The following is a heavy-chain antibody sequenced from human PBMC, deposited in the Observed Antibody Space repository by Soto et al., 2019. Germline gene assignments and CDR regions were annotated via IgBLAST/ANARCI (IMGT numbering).Heavy chain of an antibody. J-gene: IGHJ4*02. CDR1: GVTVSNNY. V-gene: IGHV3-66*01. D-gene: IGHD4-17*01. Sequence: EVQLVESGGGLVQPGGSLRLSCAASGVTVSNNYMSWVRQAPGKGLEWVSVIYSGGNTKYADSVKGRFSTSRDSSQNTLYLHMNSLRAEDTAVYYCARNMPVTTLGYWGQGNLVTVSS. CDR2: IYSGGNT. CDR3: ARNMPVTTLGY.